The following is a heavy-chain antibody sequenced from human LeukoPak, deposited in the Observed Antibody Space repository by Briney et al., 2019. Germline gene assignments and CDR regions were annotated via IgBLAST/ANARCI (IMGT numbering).Heavy chain of an antibody. D-gene: IGHD5-12*01. CDR2: ISGRGSNT. V-gene: IGHV3-23*01. CDR1: GFTFDDYA. J-gene: IGHJ4*02. CDR3: AKAGGFPLDY. Sequence: GGSLRLSCAASGFTFDDYAMHWVRQAPGKGLEWVSGISGRGSNTYYAKSVRGRFTISRDDSKNTLYLQMRSLRAEDTALYYCAKAGGFPLDYWGQGTLVTVSS.